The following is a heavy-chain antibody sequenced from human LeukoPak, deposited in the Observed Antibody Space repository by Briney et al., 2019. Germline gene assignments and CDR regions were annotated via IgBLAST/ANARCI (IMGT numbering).Heavy chain of an antibody. Sequence: ASVKVSCKASGYTFTSYDINWVRQAPGQGLEWMGWMNPNSGNTGYAQKFQGRFTMTRNNSISTAYMELSSLRSEDTAVYYCAREVTVSDYYYYGMDVWGQGTTVTVSS. CDR2: MNPNSGNT. CDR1: GYTFTSYD. J-gene: IGHJ6*02. D-gene: IGHD4-17*01. CDR3: AREVTVSDYYYYGMDV. V-gene: IGHV1-8*01.